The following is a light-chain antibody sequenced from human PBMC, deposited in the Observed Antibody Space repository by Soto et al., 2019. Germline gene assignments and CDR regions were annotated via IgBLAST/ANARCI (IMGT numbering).Light chain of an antibody. Sequence: EIVMTQSPDTLSVSPVEGATLSCRVSQSIRSNLAWYQQRPGQAPRLLMYGASTRADGIPARFTGSGSGTEFTLTISSLQSEDFALYYCQQYHIWPPWTSGQGTKVDIK. V-gene: IGKV3-15*01. CDR3: QQYHIWPPWT. J-gene: IGKJ1*01. CDR2: GAS. CDR1: QSIRSN.